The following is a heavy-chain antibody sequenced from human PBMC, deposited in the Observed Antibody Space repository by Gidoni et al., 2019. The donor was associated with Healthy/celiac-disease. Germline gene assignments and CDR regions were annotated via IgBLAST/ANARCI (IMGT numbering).Heavy chain of an antibody. D-gene: IGHD3-3*01. Sequence: QLQLQESGPGLVKPSQTLSLTCTVSGGSISSGGYYWSWIRQHPGKGLEWIGYIYYSGSTYYNPSLKSRVTISVDTSKNQFSLKLSSVTAADTAVYYCASAITIFGVVMEAFDIWGQGTMVTVSS. V-gene: IGHV4-31*03. CDR1: GGSISSGGYY. CDR2: IYYSGST. CDR3: ASAITIFGVVMEAFDI. J-gene: IGHJ3*02.